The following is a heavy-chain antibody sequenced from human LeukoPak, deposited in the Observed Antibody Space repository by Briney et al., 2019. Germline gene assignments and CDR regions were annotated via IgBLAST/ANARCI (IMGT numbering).Heavy chain of an antibody. V-gene: IGHV3-23*01. CDR3: SKEAPHICGGNSGFDY. CDR1: ECTFTSYV. CDR2: ISGSGGST. Sequence: GGSLRLSCAASECTFTSYVMSWVRQAPGKGVEWVSAISGSGGSTYYADSVRGGFTISTDNSTNTRYLQISIPRADTTTLYYSSKEAPHICGGNSGFDYWGQGTLVTVSS. J-gene: IGHJ4*02. D-gene: IGHD4-23*01.